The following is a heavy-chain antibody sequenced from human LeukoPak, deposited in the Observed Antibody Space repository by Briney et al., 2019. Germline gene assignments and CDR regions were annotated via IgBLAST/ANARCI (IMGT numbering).Heavy chain of an antibody. D-gene: IGHD6-13*01. J-gene: IGHJ4*02. V-gene: IGHV3-7*01. Sequence: GGSLRLSCAASGFTFSSYWMSWVRQAPGKGLEWVANIKQDGSEKYYVDSVKGRFTISRDNAKNSLYLQMNSLRAEDTAVYYCARVAAAASGGDFDYWGQGTLVTVSS. CDR3: ARVAAAASGGDFDY. CDR2: IKQDGSEK. CDR1: GFTFSSYW.